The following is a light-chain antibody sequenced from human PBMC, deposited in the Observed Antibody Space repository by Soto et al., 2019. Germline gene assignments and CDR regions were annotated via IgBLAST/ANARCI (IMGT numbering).Light chain of an antibody. J-gene: IGKJ4*01. Sequence: IVMTQSPVTLSMSPGDRATLSCRASQNVATNVAWYQQKPGQAPRLLIYGASIGATGVPARFSGSGSGTYFSITSDSLQSDDFAVFYCHQATSGPRTFGRGTRV. CDR3: HQATSGPRT. V-gene: IGKV3D-15*01. CDR2: GAS. CDR1: QNVATN.